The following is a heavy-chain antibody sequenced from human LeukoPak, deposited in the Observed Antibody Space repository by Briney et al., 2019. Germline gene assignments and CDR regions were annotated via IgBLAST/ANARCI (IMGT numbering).Heavy chain of an antibody. D-gene: IGHD3-10*01. V-gene: IGHV5-51*01. CDR3: ESVDRSGGVGDY. Sequence: GEALKISCKGSGYSFTSYWIGWVRQLPGKGLEGMGIIYPGDSDTRYSTPFQGQVTTSPDKSISTAYLQWSSLKPPDTAMYYWESVDRSGGVGDYWGQGNLVTVSS. CDR1: GYSFTSYW. J-gene: IGHJ4*02. CDR2: IYPGDSDT.